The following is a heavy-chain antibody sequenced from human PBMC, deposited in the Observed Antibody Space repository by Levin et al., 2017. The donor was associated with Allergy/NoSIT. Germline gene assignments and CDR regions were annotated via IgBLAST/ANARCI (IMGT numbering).Heavy chain of an antibody. CDR2: IWYDGSNK. Sequence: TGGSLRLSCAASGFTFSSYGMHWVRQAPGKGLEWVAVIWYDGSNKYYADSVKGRFTISRDNSKNTLYLQMNSLRAEDTAVYYCARDWYAAYYFDYWGQGTLVTVSS. V-gene: IGHV3-33*01. D-gene: IGHD6-13*01. CDR3: ARDWYAAYYFDY. CDR1: GFTFSSYG. J-gene: IGHJ4*02.